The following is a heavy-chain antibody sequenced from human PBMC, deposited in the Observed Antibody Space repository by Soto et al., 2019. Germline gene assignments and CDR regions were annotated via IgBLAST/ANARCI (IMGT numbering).Heavy chain of an antibody. V-gene: IGHV3-66*01. Sequence: GGSLRLSCAASGFIVSNTYMSWVRQPPGKGLEWVSVIYSGGTTYYADSVKGRFTISRDNSKNTVYLQMNSLRVEDTAVYYCSIESPVAGTSAYWGQGTLVTVSS. CDR1: GFIVSNTY. D-gene: IGHD6-19*01. CDR2: IYSGGTT. CDR3: SIESPVAGTSAY. J-gene: IGHJ4*02.